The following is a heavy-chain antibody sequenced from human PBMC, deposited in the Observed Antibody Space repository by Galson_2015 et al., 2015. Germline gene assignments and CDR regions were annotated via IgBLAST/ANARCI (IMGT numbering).Heavy chain of an antibody. D-gene: IGHD3-16*01. Sequence: SLRLSCAASGFTFSNYPMNWVRQAPGKGLEWVSAITYSGTTTYYADSVKGRFSISRDNSKSTLFLQMNNLRVEDAAVYYCAKEGDGFDPWGQGTLVTVSS. CDR3: AKEGDGFDP. V-gene: IGHV3-23*01. J-gene: IGHJ5*02. CDR2: ITYSGTTT. CDR1: GFTFSNYP.